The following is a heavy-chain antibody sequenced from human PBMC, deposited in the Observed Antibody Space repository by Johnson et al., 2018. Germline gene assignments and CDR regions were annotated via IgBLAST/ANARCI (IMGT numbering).Heavy chain of an antibody. CDR2: INGDGSGT. CDR1: GFTFSSYW. D-gene: IGHD5-18*01. V-gene: IGHV3-74*03. Sequence: VQLQESGGGLVQXGGSLRLSCAASGFTFSSYWMHWVRQAPGKGLVWVSRINGDGSGTTYADTVKGRFTISRDNAKNTLYLQMDSLRAEGTAVYYCIRVGGFSYGYAFDIWGQGTMVTVSS. J-gene: IGHJ3*02. CDR3: IRVGGFSYGYAFDI.